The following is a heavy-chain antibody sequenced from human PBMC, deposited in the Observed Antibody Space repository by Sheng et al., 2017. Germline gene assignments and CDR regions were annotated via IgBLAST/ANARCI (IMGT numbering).Heavy chain of an antibody. CDR2: IIPIFGTT. CDR1: GGTFSTYA. J-gene: IGHJ3*02. Sequence: QVQLVQSGAEVKKPGSSVKVSCKASGGTFSTYAISWVRQAPGQGLEWMGGIIPIFGTTNYAQNFQGRVTITADESTSTAYMELSSLRSKDTAVYYCARLRSDAFDIWGQGTMVTVSS. V-gene: IGHV1-69*13. CDR3: ARLRSDAFDI.